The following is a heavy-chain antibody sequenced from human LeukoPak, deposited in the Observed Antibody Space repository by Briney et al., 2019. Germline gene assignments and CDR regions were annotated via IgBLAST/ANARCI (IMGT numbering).Heavy chain of an antibody. V-gene: IGHV4-4*02. D-gene: IGHD1-14*01. J-gene: IGHJ4*02. CDR3: ARDPDRATPDY. CDR2: IYHSGST. Sequence: SETLSLTCTVSGGSISSSNWWSWVRQPPGKGLEWIGEIYHSGSTNYNPFLKSRVTISVDKSKNQFSLKLSSVTAADTAVYYCARDPDRATPDYWGQGTLVTVSS. CDR1: GGSISSSNW.